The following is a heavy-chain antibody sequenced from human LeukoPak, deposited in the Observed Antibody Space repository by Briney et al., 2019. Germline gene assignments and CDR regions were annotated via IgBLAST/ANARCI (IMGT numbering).Heavy chain of an antibody. CDR3: ARAQWPAFAYYCYFDV. V-gene: IGHV3-7*01. D-gene: IGHD2-8*01. J-gene: IGHJ6*03. Sequence: GGSLRLSCAVSGFTFSRYWMTWVRQAPGKGLEWVANMKVDGSEKYYVDAVKGRFTISRDNAKDSLYLQMDGLGAEDTAIYYCARAQWPAFAYYCYFDVWGKGTTVTVSS. CDR1: GFTFSRYW. CDR2: MKVDGSEK.